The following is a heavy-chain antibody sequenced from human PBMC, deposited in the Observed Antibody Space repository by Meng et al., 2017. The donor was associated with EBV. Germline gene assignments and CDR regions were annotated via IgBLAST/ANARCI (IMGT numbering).Heavy chain of an antibody. J-gene: IGHJ4*02. CDR2: ISAYHGNT. D-gene: IGHD2-21*01. CDR1: GDTYTSHG. V-gene: IGHV1-18*01. Sequence: QVHVVQSGSEVKTLGSSVKVACKASGDTYTSHGITGVRQAPGQGLEWMGWISAYHGNTNYAQKLQGRVTMTTDTSTSTAYMELRSLRSDDTAVYYCARGLDCFDYWGQGTLVTVSS. CDR3: ARGLDCFDY.